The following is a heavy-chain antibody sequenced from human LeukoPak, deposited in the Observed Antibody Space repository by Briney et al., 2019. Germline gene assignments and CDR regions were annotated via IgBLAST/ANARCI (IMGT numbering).Heavy chain of an antibody. CDR3: TTYDPSNYYGMDV. D-gene: IGHD5-12*01. CDR1: GFTFGDYA. CDR2: IRSKAYGGTT. Sequence: GGSLRLSCTASGFTFGDYAMTWVRQAPGKGLEWVGFIRSKAYGGTTEFAASVKGRFTISRDDSKSIAYLQMNSLNTEDTAVYYCTTYDPSNYYGMDVWGQGTTVTVS. J-gene: IGHJ6*02. V-gene: IGHV3-49*04.